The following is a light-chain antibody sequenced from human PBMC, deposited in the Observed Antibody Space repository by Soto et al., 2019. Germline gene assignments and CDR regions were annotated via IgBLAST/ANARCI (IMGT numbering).Light chain of an antibody. CDR1: QDISTW. J-gene: IGKJ5*01. CDR3: QKAKSFPPIT. CDR2: EAS. Sequence: DIQMTQSPSSVSASVGDRVTITCRASQDISTWLAWYQQKPGRAPKLLIYEASTLQSGVPSRFSGSGAGTEFTLTIRSLQPEDLATYYCQKAKSFPPITVGQGTRLEIK. V-gene: IGKV1-12*01.